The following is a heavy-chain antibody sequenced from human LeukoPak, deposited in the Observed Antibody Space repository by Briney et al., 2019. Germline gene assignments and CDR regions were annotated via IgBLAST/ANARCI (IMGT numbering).Heavy chain of an antibody. CDR1: VGTFSSYA. CDR2: IIPILGIA. V-gene: IGHV1-69*04. Sequence: SVKVSCKASVGTFSSYAISWVRQAPGQGLEGMGRIIPILGIANYAQKFQGRVTITADKSTSTAYMELSSLRSEETAVEYCARRDYDYVWGSCRPLDYWGQGTLVTVSS. D-gene: IGHD3-16*02. J-gene: IGHJ4*02. CDR3: ARRDYDYVWGSCRPLDY.